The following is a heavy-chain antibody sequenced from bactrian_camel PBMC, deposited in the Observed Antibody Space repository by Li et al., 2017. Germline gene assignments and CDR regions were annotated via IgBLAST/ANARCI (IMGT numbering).Heavy chain of an antibody. CDR1: FAILDDFD. V-gene: IGHV3S63*01. Sequence: QVQLVESGGGSVQDGGSLRLSCKPSFAILDDFDMMWYRQTPGNGCELVSSISGDGSTYYTDPVKGRFTTSHDKDKNSIDLQMNSLKPDDTAMYYCAATGQMLKVAGCRTQGTQVTVS. D-gene: IGHD1*01. CDR2: ISGDGST. J-gene: IGHJ4*01.